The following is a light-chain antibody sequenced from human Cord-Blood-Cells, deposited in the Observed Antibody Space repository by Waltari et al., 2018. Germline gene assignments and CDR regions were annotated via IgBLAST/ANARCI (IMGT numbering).Light chain of an antibody. V-gene: IGKV1-8*01. CDR2: AAS. Sequence: AIRMTQSPSSLSASTGDRVTITCRASQGISSYLAWYQQKPGKAPKLLIYAASTLQSGVPSRSSGSGSGTDFTLTISCLQSEDFATYYCQQYYSYPPTFGQGTKVEIK. J-gene: IGKJ1*01. CDR1: QGISSY. CDR3: QQYYSYPPT.